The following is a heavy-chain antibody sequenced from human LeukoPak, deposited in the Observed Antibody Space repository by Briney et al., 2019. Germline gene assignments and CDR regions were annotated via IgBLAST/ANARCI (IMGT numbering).Heavy chain of an antibody. V-gene: IGHV4-39*07. CDR2: IYYSGST. CDR3: ARDGAYDYVWSSRRPRGPVYC. Sequence: SETLSLTCTVSGGSISRRSHYWGGIRQPPGKGVERIGSIYYSGSTYYNPSLKSRVTISVDTSQNKFSPWLSTVTAPDTAVYYCARDGAYDYVWSSRRPRGPVYCGDQETLVTVSS. J-gene: IGHJ4*02. D-gene: IGHD3-16*01. CDR1: GGSISRRSHY.